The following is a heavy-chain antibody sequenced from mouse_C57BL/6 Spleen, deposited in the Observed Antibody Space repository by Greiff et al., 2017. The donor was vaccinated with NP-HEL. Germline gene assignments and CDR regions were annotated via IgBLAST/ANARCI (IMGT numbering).Heavy chain of an antibody. CDR3: ARWTVVATVDY. CDR1: GYTFTSYW. J-gene: IGHJ2*01. D-gene: IGHD1-1*01. CDR2: IDPSDSET. V-gene: IGHV1-52*01. Sequence: QVQLKQPGAELVRPGSSVKLSCKASGYTFTSYWMHWVKQRPIQGLEWIGNIDPSDSETHYNQKFKDKATLTVDKSSSTAYMQLSSLTSEDSAVYYCARWTVVATVDYWGQGTTLTVSS.